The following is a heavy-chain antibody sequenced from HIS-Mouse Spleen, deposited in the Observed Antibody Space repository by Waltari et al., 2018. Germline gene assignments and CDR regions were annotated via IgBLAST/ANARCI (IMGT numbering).Heavy chain of an antibody. CDR3: ARGKRGYSGYEPDY. D-gene: IGHD5-12*01. V-gene: IGHV4-31*03. Sequence: QLQLQESGPGLVKPSQTPSLTCTVPGGSISRGGYYWSWIRQHPGKGLEWIGYIYYSGSTYYNPSLKSRVTISVDTSKNQFSLKLSSVTAADTAVYYCARGKRGYSGYEPDYWGQGTLVTVSS. CDR2: IYYSGST. CDR1: GGSISRGGYY. J-gene: IGHJ4*02.